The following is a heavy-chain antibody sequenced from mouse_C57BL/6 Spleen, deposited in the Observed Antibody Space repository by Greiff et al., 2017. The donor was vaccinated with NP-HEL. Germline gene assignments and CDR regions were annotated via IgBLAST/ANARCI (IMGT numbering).Heavy chain of an antibody. CDR2: IYPYNGVS. J-gene: IGHJ1*03. CDR3: ARGGYGSSYPWYFDV. V-gene: IGHV1-31*01. Sequence: EVKLMESGPELVKPGASVKISCKASGYSFTGYYMHWVKQSHGNILDWIGYIYPYNGVSSYNQKFKGKATLTVDKSSSTAYMELRSLTSEDSAVYYCARGGYGSSYPWYFDVWGTGTTVTVSS. D-gene: IGHD1-1*01. CDR1: GYSFTGYY.